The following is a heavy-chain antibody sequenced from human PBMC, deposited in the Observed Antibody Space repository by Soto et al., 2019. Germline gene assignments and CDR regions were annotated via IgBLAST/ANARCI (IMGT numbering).Heavy chain of an antibody. V-gene: IGHV5-10-1*01. D-gene: IGHD1-26*01. Sequence: PGESLKISCKGSGYIFTTYWITWVRQMPGKGLEWMGTIDPSNSYTNYSPSFQGHVTISADKSISTAYLQWSSLKASGTAIYYCARRHQIHYFGPYCMDVWGPGTTVTVSS. CDR3: ARRHQIHYFGPYCMDV. CDR2: IDPSNSYT. CDR1: GYIFTTYW. J-gene: IGHJ6*02.